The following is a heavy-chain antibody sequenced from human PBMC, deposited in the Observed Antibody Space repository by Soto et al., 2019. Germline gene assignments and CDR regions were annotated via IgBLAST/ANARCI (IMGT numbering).Heavy chain of an antibody. CDR3: ATWRTYSGSYCFDY. J-gene: IGHJ4*02. Sequence: QVQLVQSGAELKKPGSSVNVSCAASGGTFKTYTINWVRQAPGQGLELIGQIIPMYDSANYAQRFQGRVTISADKSTNIAYMELSGLRSEDTALYYCATWRTYSGSYCFDYWGQGTLVSVSS. CDR2: IIPMYDSA. V-gene: IGHV1-69*06. CDR1: GGTFKTYT. D-gene: IGHD1-26*01.